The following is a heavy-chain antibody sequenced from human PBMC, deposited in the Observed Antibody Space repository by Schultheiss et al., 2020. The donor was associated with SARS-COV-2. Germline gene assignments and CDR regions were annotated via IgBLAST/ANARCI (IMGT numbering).Heavy chain of an antibody. Sequence: GGSLRLSCSVSGFTFSVYAMSWVRQAPGKGLEWVSAISGSGGSTYYADSVKGRFTISRDNSKNTLYLQMNSLRAEDTAVYYCARERGTYYYDSSGYYPDAFDIWGQGTMVTVSS. V-gene: IGHV3-23*01. J-gene: IGHJ3*02. CDR2: ISGSGGST. CDR1: GFTFSVYA. CDR3: ARERGTYYYDSSGYYPDAFDI. D-gene: IGHD3-22*01.